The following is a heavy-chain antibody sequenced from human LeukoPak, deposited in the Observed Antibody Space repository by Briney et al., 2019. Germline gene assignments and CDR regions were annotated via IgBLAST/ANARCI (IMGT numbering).Heavy chain of an antibody. CDR2: IYSGGST. CDR1: GFTVSSNY. Sequence: GGSLRLSCSASGFTVSSNYMSWVRQAPGKGLEWVSVIYSGGSTYYADFVKGRFTISRDNSKNTLYLQMNSLRAEDTAVYYCARTMMGDYFDYWGQGTLVTVSS. J-gene: IGHJ4*02. V-gene: IGHV3-53*01. D-gene: IGHD3-16*01. CDR3: ARTMMGDYFDY.